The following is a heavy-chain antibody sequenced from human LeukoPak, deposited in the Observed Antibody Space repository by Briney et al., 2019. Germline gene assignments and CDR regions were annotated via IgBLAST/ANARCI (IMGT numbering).Heavy chain of an antibody. CDR3: AKDNYYGSGTFSSYMDV. CDR2: SSWNSGSI. V-gene: IGHV3-9*03. CDR1: GFTFDDYA. Sequence: GRSLRLSCAASGFTFDDYAMHWVRQAPGKGLEWVSGSSWNSGSIGYADSVKGRFTISRDNAKNSLYLQMNSLRAEDMALYYCAKDNYYGSGTFSSYMDVWGKGTTVTVSS. D-gene: IGHD3-10*01. J-gene: IGHJ6*03.